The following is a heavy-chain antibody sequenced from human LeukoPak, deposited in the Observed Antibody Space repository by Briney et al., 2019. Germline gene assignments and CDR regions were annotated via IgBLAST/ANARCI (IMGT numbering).Heavy chain of an antibody. CDR2: IYYSGST. D-gene: IGHD6-19*01. J-gene: IGHJ4*02. CDR1: GGSISSSSYY. Sequence: SETLSLTCTVSGGSISSSSYYWGWIRQPPGKGLEWIGSIYYSGSTYYNPSLKSRVTISVDTSKNQFSLKLSSVTAADTAVYYCARDPAVAGTGYWGQGTLVTVSS. V-gene: IGHV4-39*07. CDR3: ARDPAVAGTGY.